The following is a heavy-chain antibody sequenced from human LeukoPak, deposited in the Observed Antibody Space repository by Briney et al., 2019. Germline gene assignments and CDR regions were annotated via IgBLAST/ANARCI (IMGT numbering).Heavy chain of an antibody. Sequence: GGSLRLSCAASGFTFSSYSMNWVRQAPGKGLEWVSYISSSGSTIYYADSVKGRFTISRDNAKNSLYLQMNSLRAEDTAVYYCARTYYDILTGSAFDPWGQGTLVTVSS. J-gene: IGHJ5*02. CDR2: ISSSGSTI. D-gene: IGHD3-9*01. V-gene: IGHV3-48*04. CDR1: GFTFSSYS. CDR3: ARTYYDILTGSAFDP.